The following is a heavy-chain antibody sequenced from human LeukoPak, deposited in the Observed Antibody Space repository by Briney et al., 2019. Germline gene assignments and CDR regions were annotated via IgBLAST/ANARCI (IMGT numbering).Heavy chain of an antibody. D-gene: IGHD3-10*01. CDR2: INHSGST. V-gene: IGHV4-34*01. J-gene: IGHJ5*02. CDR3: ARCLVRFPARITMVRGAFDP. CDR1: GGSFSGYY. Sequence: SETLSLTCAVYGGSFSGYYWSWIRQPPGKGLEWIGEINHSGSTNYNPSLKSRVTISVDTSKNQFSLKLSSVTAADTAVYYCARCLVRFPARITMVRGAFDPWGQGTLVTVSS.